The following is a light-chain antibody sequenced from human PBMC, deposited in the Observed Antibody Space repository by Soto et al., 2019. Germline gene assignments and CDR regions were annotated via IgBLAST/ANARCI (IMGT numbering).Light chain of an antibody. CDR3: QQYGTTRIT. CDR2: GAS. Sequence: IMLTQSPGTLSLSPGERATLSFRASQSVSNSYLAWYQQKPGQAPRLLMYGASNRATGIPDRFSGSGSETDFTLTITRLEHEDFAVYYCQQYGTTRITFGQGTRLEIK. CDR1: QSVSNSY. V-gene: IGKV3-20*01. J-gene: IGKJ5*01.